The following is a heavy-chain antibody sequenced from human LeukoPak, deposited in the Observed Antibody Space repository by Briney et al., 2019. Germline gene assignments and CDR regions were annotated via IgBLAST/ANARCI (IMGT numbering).Heavy chain of an antibody. CDR2: ISYDGSNK. V-gene: IGHV3-30*18. CDR3: AKDVGYFDY. Sequence: GGSLRLSCAASGVTFSSYGMHWVRQAPGKGLEWVAVISYDGSNKYYADSVKGRFTISRDNSKNTLYLQMNSLRAEDTAVYYCAKDVGYFDYWGQGTLVTVSS. J-gene: IGHJ4*02. CDR1: GVTFSSYG.